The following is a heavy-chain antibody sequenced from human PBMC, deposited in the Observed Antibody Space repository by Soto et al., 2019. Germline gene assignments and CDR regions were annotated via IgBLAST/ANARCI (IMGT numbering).Heavy chain of an antibody. CDR3: AKIPTLSTQYYFDY. CDR2: ISYDGSNK. Sequence: QVQLVESGGGVVQPGRSLRLSCAASGFTFSSYGMHWVRQAPGKGLEWVAVISYDGSNKYYADSVKGRFTISRDNSKNTLYLQMNSLRAEDTAVYYCAKIPTLSTQYYFDYWGQGTLVTVSS. D-gene: IGHD3-16*02. CDR1: GFTFSSYG. J-gene: IGHJ4*02. V-gene: IGHV3-30*18.